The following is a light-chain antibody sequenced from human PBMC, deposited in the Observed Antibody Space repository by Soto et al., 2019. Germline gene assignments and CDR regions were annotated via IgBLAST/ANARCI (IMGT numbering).Light chain of an antibody. J-gene: IGLJ3*02. CDR2: DVT. V-gene: IGLV2-14*03. Sequence: QSALTQPASVSGSPGQSITISCTGTSSDVGGYNYVSWYQHHPGKAPKLMIYDVTNRPSGVSNRFSGSKSGNTASLTISGRQAEDEADYYCTSYTTSSPYLVFGGGTKVTVL. CDR3: TSYTTSSPYLV. CDR1: SSDVGGYNY.